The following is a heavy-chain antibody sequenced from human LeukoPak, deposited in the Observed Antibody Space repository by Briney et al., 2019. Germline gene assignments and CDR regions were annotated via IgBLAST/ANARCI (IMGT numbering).Heavy chain of an antibody. CDR1: GGSISSGGYS. V-gene: IGHV4-30-2*01. D-gene: IGHD1-26*01. CDR2: IYHSGST. J-gene: IGHJ4*02. Sequence: PSQTLSLTCAVSGGSISSGGYSWSWIRQPPGKGLEWIGYIYHSGSTYYNPSLKSRVTISVDRSKNQFSLKLSSVTAADTAVYYCARDYSGSYRTYFDYWGQGTLVTVSS. CDR3: ARDYSGSYRTYFDY.